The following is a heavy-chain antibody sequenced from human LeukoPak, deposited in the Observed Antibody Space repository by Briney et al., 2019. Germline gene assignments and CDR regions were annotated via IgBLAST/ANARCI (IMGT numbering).Heavy chain of an antibody. CDR2: ITSDGGTT. CDR1: GFTFSNYA. D-gene: IGHD3-10*01. Sequence: QPGGSLRLSCAASGFTFSNYAMPWVRQAPGKGLEYVSAITSDGGTTFYADSVKGRFTISRDNFKNTLYLQMGSLRGEDLAVYYCARAGTQYYYDYWGQGTLVTVSS. V-gene: IGHV3-64*02. J-gene: IGHJ4*02. CDR3: ARAGTQYYYDY.